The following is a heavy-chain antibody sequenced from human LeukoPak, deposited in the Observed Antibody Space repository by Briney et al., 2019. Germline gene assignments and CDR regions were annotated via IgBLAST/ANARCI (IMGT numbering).Heavy chain of an antibody. CDR2: ISSSSSTI. D-gene: IGHD5-18*01. V-gene: IGHV3-48*01. CDR3: ARDPAIQAWLSAYYFDY. CDR1: GFTFSNAW. J-gene: IGHJ4*02. Sequence: PGGSLRLSCAASGFTFSNAWMSWVRQAPGKGLEWVSYISSSSSTIYYADSVKGRFTISRDNAKNSLHPQMNSLRAEDTGVYYCARDPAIQAWLSAYYFDYWGQGTLVTVSS.